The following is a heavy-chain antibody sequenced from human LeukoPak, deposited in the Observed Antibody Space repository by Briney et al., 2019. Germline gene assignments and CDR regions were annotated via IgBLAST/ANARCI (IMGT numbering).Heavy chain of an antibody. J-gene: IGHJ4*02. CDR2: LSDSGVNT. Sequence: PGGSLRLSCAASGFTFSTYGMGWVRQAPGKGLEWVSTLSDSGVNTHYADSVKGRFTISRDNSKSTLYLQMNSLRVEDTAVYYCAKDGGGNSLFDSWGQGTQVSVSS. D-gene: IGHD2/OR15-2a*01. V-gene: IGHV3-23*01. CDR1: GFTFSTYG. CDR3: AKDGGGNSLFDS.